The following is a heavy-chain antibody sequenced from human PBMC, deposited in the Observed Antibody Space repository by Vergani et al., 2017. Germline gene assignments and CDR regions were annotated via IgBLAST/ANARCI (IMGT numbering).Heavy chain of an antibody. CDR2: IYDSGDT. J-gene: IGHJ5*02. V-gene: IGHV4-61*08. D-gene: IGHD3-22*01. CDR3: ARVGWSYYDSSGYYYAPGGWFDP. Sequence: QVQLQESGPGVVKPSQTLSLTCAVSGGSISSGDHCWTWIRQPPGKGLEWIGYIYDSGDTKYNPSLKSRVTMSLDTSKNQFSLNLYSVTAADTAVYYCARVGWSYYDSSGYYYAPGGWFDPWGQGTLVTVSS. CDR1: GGSISSGDHC.